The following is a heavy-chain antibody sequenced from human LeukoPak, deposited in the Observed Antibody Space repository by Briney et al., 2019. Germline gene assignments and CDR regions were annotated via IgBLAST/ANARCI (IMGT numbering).Heavy chain of an antibody. Sequence: GGSLRLSCAASGFTFSSYGMHWVRQAPGKGLEGVAFIRYDGSNKYYAHSVKGRFTISRDNSKNTLYLQMNSLRAEDTAVYYCARGGISSIAFPVYWGQGTLVTVSS. CDR1: GFTFSSYG. V-gene: IGHV3-30*02. J-gene: IGHJ4*02. CDR3: ARGGISSIAFPVY. CDR2: IRYDGSNK. D-gene: IGHD6-6*01.